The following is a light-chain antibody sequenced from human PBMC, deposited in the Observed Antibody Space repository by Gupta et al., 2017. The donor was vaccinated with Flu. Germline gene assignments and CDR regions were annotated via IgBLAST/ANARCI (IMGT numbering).Light chain of an antibody. CDR1: RSVLYSSNSKNY. J-gene: IGKJ1*01. Sequence: DIVMTQSPDSLAVCLGEGATINRKSSRSVLYSSNSKNYLAWYQQKPGQPPKLLIYWASTRESGVPDRFSGSGSGTDFTLTISSLQAEDVAVYYCQQYYSAPQTFGQGTKVEIK. CDR3: QQYYSAPQT. V-gene: IGKV4-1*01. CDR2: WAS.